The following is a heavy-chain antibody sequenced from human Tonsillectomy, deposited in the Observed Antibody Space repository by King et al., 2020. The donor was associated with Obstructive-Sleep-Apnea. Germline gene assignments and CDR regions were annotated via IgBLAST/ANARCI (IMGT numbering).Heavy chain of an antibody. V-gene: IGHV4-38-2*02. CDR3: ARVGYCSSTSCPTPLDY. J-gene: IGHJ4*02. CDR2: IYHSGST. D-gene: IGHD2-2*01. Sequence: VQLQESGPGLVKPSETLSLTCTVSGYSISSGYYWGWIRQPPGKGLEWIGSIYHSGSTYYNPSLKSRVTISVDTSKNQFSLKLSAVTAADTPVYYRARVGYCSSTSCPTPLDYWGQGTLVTVSS. CDR1: GYSISSGYY.